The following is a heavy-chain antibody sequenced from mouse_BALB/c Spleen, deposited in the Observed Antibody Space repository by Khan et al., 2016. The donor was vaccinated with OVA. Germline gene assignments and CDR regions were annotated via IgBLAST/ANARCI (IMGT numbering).Heavy chain of an antibody. V-gene: IGHV3-1*02. CDR1: GYSITSGYA. CDR2: IYFSGSI. CDR3: TRDGNYMDY. Sequence: EVQLVESGPDLVKPSQSLSLTCTVTGYSITSGYAWHWIRQFPGNKLEWMAYIYFSGSINYNPSLKSRISVTRDTSKNQFFLQLNSVTSEDTATYYFTRDGNYMDYWGQGTSVTVSS. J-gene: IGHJ4*01. D-gene: IGHD2-1*01.